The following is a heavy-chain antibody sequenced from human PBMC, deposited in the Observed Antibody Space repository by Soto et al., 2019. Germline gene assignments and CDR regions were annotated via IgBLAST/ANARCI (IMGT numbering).Heavy chain of an antibody. V-gene: IGHV1-3*01. CDR2: IHAGNGNT. J-gene: IGHJ4*02. CDR3: ARGFIPENY. Sequence: SVKASSEARGDSFTSNAIHSWRQAPGQRLEWMGWIHAGNGNTKYSQKFQGRVTLSIDTSTRTVFLELTSLKFDDAAVYYCARGFIPENYWGQGTRVTVSS. D-gene: IGHD2-2*01. CDR1: GDSFTSNA.